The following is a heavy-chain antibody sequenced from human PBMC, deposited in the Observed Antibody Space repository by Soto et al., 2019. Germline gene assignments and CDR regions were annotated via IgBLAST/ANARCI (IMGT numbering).Heavy chain of an antibody. CDR1: GFTFGNYA. CDR3: SRGSIAKVLAAIDY. CDR2: ISGGGDAT. J-gene: IGHJ4*02. V-gene: IGHV3-23*01. D-gene: IGHD5-18*01. Sequence: GGSLRLSCAASGFTFGNYAFSWVRQAPGKGLEWVSVISGGGDATYYPDSVKGRFTTSRDNSKNTVYLQMNSLRAEDTAVYYCSRGSIAKVLAAIDYWCQGTLVTVSS.